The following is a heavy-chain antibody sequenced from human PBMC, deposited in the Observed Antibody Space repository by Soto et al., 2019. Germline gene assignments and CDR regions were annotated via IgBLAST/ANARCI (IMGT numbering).Heavy chain of an antibody. CDR3: ASRGSGDSGYDLGDYYYGIGV. D-gene: IGHD5-12*01. J-gene: IGHJ6*02. CDR2: IIPIFGTA. Sequence: GASVKVSCKASGGTFSSYAISWVRQAPGQGLEWMGGIIPIFGTANYAQKFQGRVTITADESTSTAYMELSSLRSEDTAVYYCASRGSGDSGYDLGDYYYGIGVWGQRSTFAVCS. CDR1: GGTFSSYA. V-gene: IGHV1-69*13.